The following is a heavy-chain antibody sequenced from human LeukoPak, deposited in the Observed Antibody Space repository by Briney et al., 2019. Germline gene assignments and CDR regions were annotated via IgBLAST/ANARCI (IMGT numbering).Heavy chain of an antibody. CDR3: VRGRCSSTSCYIGGSFDY. D-gene: IGHD2-2*02. CDR1: GFALSDHY. J-gene: IGHJ4*02. CDR2: ISSSSSYI. V-gene: IGHV3-21*01. Sequence: PGGSLRLSCAASGFALSDHYMDWVRQAPGKGLEWVSSISSSSSYIYYADSVKGRFTISRDNAKNSLYLQMNSLRAEDTAVYYCVRGRCSSTSCYIGGSFDYWGQGTLVTVSS.